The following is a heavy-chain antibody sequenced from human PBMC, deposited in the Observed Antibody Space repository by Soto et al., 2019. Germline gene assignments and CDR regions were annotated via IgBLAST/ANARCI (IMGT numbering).Heavy chain of an antibody. V-gene: IGHV3-23*01. CDR1: GFPFSTYA. Sequence: GGSLRLSCAASGFPFSTYAMTWVRQAPGKGLEWVSTISGGGGATYYADSVKGRFTISRDTSENTLYLQMNGLRAEDTALYYFFKNDAATNDIYPHYRREAILVSVPS. J-gene: IGHJ4*02. D-gene: IGHD3-9*01. CDR3: FKNDAATNDIYPHY. CDR2: ISGGGGAT.